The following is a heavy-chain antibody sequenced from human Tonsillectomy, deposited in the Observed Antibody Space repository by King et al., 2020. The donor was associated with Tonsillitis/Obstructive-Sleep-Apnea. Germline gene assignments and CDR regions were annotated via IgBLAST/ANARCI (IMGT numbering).Heavy chain of an antibody. D-gene: IGHD4-17*01. CDR2: IYVRGSP. CDR1: GGSISSRSYY. CDR3: ASYGDPVWNLLNAFDI. J-gene: IGHJ3*02. Sequence: QLQESGPGLVKPSETLSLTCTVSGGSISSRSYYLGWIRQPPGKGLEWIGGIYVRGSPDYNPTLNGRVTMSVYPSKNQFSLKQSSVTAADTAVYYCASYGDPVWNLLNAFDIWGQGTMVTVSS. V-gene: IGHV4-39*01.